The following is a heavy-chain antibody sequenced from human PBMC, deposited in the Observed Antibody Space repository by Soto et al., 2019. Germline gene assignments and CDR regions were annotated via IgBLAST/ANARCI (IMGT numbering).Heavy chain of an antibody. CDR2: ISYSGST. D-gene: IGHD2-15*01. Sequence: QVQLQESGPGLVKPSQTLSLTCTVSGGSISSGNYYWSWIRQPPGKGLEWIGFISYSGSTYYSTSLKSRVTISVDTSKSQFSLNLSFGTAADTAGYYCATMGTPATGLYFFDYWGQGSLVTVSS. CDR3: ATMGTPATGLYFFDY. V-gene: IGHV4-30-4*01. CDR1: GGSISSGNYY. J-gene: IGHJ4*02.